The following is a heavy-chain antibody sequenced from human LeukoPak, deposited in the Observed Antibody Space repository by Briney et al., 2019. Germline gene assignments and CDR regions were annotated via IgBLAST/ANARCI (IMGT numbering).Heavy chain of an antibody. V-gene: IGHV1-8*02. J-gene: IGHJ4*02. CDR2: MNPNSGNT. D-gene: IGHD3-16*02. CDR3: ARSGGIWGSYRYTNGY. Sequence: ASVKVSCKASGGAFSSYAISWVRQAPGQGLEWMGWMNPNSGNTGYAQKFQGRVTMTRNTSISTAYMELSSLRSEDTAVYYCARSGGIWGSYRYTNGYWGQGTLVTVSS. CDR1: GGAFSSYA.